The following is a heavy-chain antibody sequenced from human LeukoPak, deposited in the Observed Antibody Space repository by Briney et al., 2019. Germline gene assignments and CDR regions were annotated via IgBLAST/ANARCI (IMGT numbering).Heavy chain of an antibody. J-gene: IGHJ1*01. CDR3: ARAEWMGYSGYEFQY. D-gene: IGHD5-12*01. CDR1: GGTFSSYA. Sequence: ASVKVSCKASGGTFSSYAISWVRQAPGQGLEWMGIINPSGGSTSYAQKFQGRVTMTRDTSTSTVYMELSSLRSEDTAVYYCARAEWMGYSGYEFQYWGQGTLVTVSS. CDR2: INPSGGST. V-gene: IGHV1-46*01.